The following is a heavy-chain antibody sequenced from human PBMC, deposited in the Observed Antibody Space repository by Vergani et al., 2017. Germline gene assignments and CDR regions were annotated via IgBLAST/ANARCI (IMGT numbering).Heavy chain of an antibody. J-gene: IGHJ6*03. D-gene: IGHD4-11*01. CDR3: ARVPEGDDYSNVLGYYYYMDV. V-gene: IGHV3-33*01. CDR1: GFTFSSYG. Sequence: QVQLVESGGGVVQPGRSLRLSCAASGFTFSSYGMHWVRQAPGKGLEWVAVIWYDGSNKYYADSVKGRFTISRDNSKNSLYLQMNSLRAEDTAVYYCARVPEGDDYSNVLGYYYYMDVWGKGTTVTVSS. CDR2: IWYDGSNK.